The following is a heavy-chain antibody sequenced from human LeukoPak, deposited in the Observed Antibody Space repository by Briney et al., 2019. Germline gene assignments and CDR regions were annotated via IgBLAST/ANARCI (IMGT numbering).Heavy chain of an antibody. CDR3: ANLLPLVGADGDY. V-gene: IGHV3-23*01. Sequence: PSETLSLSCTVSGVSISSYHWTWVRQAPGKGLEWVSAISGSGGSTYYADSVKGRFTISRDNSKNTLYLQMNSLRAEDTAVYYCANLLPLVGADGDYWGQGTLVTVSS. CDR1: GVSISSYH. D-gene: IGHD1-26*01. CDR2: ISGSGGST. J-gene: IGHJ4*02.